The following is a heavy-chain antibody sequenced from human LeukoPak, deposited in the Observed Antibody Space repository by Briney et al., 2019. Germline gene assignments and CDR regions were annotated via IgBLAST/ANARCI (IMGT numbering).Heavy chain of an antibody. CDR2: ITACGGNI. CDR3: AKGNGYSYGRYYFGY. V-gene: IGHV3-23*01. Sequence: SGETVSLTCAVWGGPYSGYYWSWPRQPTGEGLEGVSAITACGGNIYYAASVKGRFTISRDNYKITLYVQVNSLRAEVAALYYCAKGNGYSYGRYYFGYWGQGTLVTVSS. CDR1: GGPYSGYY. J-gene: IGHJ4*02. D-gene: IGHD5-18*01.